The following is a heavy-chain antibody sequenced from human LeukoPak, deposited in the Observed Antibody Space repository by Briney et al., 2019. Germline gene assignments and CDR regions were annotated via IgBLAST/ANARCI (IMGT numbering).Heavy chain of an antibody. J-gene: IGHJ4*02. CDR2: IYSSGST. D-gene: IGHD1-26*01. V-gene: IGHV4-59*10. Sequence: SETLSLTCAVYGGSFSGYYWNWIRQPAGKGLEWIGRIYSSGSTNYNPSLKSRVTISVDTSKNQFSLNLISVTAADTAVYYCARGRSGGTFFDSWGQGTLVTVSS. CDR3: ARGRSGGTFFDS. CDR1: GGSFSGYY.